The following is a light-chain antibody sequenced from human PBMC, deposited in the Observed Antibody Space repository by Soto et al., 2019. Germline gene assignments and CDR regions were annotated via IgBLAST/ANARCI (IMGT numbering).Light chain of an antibody. CDR2: AAS. Sequence: DIQMTQSPSSLSASVGDRVTLTCRARQGISNYLSWYQQRPGKVPKLLIYAASTLQSGFTSRFIGSGSGADFTLTISSLQPEDVATYYCQEYKNAPLTFGGGTKVEIK. V-gene: IGKV1-27*01. CDR1: QGISNY. J-gene: IGKJ4*01. CDR3: QEYKNAPLT.